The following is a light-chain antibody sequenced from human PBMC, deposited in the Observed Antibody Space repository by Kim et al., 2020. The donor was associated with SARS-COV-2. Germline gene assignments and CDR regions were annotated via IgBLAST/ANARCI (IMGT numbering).Light chain of an antibody. V-gene: IGKV3-20*01. CDR3: QQYGSAPLT. Sequence: EIVLTQSPGTLSLSPGERVTLSCRASQSVTSNYLAWYQQRPGQAPSLLIYGASSRATGIPDRFSGSGSGTDFTLTISRLEPEDFAVYYCQQYGSAPLTFGGGTKVDIK. CDR1: QSVTSNY. J-gene: IGKJ4*01. CDR2: GAS.